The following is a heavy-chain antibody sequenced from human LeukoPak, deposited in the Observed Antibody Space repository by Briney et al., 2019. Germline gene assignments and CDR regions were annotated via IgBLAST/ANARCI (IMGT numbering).Heavy chain of an antibody. V-gene: IGHV3-53*01. CDR1: GFSVGGTH. CDR3: ARDTATTGGGLDS. D-gene: IGHD1-1*01. J-gene: IGHJ4*02. Sequence: PGVSLRLSCAISGFSVGGTHMSWVRQAPGKGLEWVSAIYTGGTTYYADSVQGRFTVSRDNSKNILYLHMNNLRAEDTAVYYCARDTATTGGGLDSWGQGTLVTVSS. CDR2: IYTGGTT.